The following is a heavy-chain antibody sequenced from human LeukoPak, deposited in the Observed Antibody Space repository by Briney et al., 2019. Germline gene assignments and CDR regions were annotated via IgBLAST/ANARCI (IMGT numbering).Heavy chain of an antibody. D-gene: IGHD3-16*01. Sequence: PSETLSLTCTVSGGSISSYYWSWIRQPPGKGLEWIGYIYYSGSTNYNPSLKSRVTISVDTSKNQFSLKLSSVTAADTAVYYCARRHDYVWGADVWAKGTTVTVSS. CDR3: ARRHDYVWGADV. CDR1: GGSISSYY. V-gene: IGHV4-59*08. J-gene: IGHJ6*04. CDR2: IYYSGST.